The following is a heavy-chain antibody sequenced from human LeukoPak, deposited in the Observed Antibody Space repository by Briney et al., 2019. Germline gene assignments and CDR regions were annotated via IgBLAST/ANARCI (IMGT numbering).Heavy chain of an antibody. Sequence: GGSLRLSCAASGFTFSTYWMSWVRQAPGKGLEWVANIKQDGSEQYYVDSVKGRFTISRDNAKNSLYLQLNSLRAEDTAVYYCARVPSLLVPAAYGGYYYYMDVWGKGTTVTVSS. D-gene: IGHD2-2*01. J-gene: IGHJ6*03. CDR1: GFTFSTYW. CDR2: IKQDGSEQ. CDR3: ARVPSLLVPAAYGGYYYYMDV. V-gene: IGHV3-7*01.